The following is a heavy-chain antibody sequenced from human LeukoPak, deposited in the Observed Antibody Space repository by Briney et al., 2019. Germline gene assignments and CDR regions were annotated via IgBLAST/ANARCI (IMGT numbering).Heavy chain of an antibody. CDR3: ARHGCGGTSCLDY. J-gene: IGHJ4*02. CDR1: GGFISSYY. V-gene: IGHV4-4*09. D-gene: IGHD2-2*01. CDR2: IYTSGST. Sequence: SETLSLTCTVSGGFISSYYWSWIRQPPGKGLEWIGYIYTSGSTNYNPSLKGRVTISVDTPKNQFSLKLSSVTAADTAVYYCARHGCGGTSCLDYWGQGTLVTVSS.